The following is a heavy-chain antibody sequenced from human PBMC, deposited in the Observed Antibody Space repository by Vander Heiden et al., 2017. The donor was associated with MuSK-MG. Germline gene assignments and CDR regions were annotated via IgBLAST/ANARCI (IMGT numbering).Heavy chain of an antibody. CDR2: SKPSGGST. V-gene: IGHV1-46*01. CDR1: GYTFTSYY. D-gene: IGHD6-13*01. CDR3: ARIQYSSSWYVPPDAFDI. Sequence: QVQLVQSGAEVQKPGASVKVSCKASGYTFTSYYMHWVRQATGQGLEWMGISKPSGGSTRYAQKFQGRVTMTRDTSTSTVYMELSSLRSEDTAVYYCARIQYSSSWYVPPDAFDIWGQGTMVTVSS. J-gene: IGHJ3*02.